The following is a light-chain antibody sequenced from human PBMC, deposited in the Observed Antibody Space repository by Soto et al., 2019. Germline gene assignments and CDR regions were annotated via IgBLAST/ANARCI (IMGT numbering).Light chain of an antibody. CDR1: QSVSSNY. Sequence: EVVLTQSPGTLSLSPGERATLSCRASQSVSSNYLAWYQQRPGQAPRLLIYGASSRATGIPDRFRGSGSETDFTLTISRLEPEDSAVYYCQQYGNSPLTFGPGTKVEIK. CDR2: GAS. V-gene: IGKV3-20*01. J-gene: IGKJ3*01. CDR3: QQYGNSPLT.